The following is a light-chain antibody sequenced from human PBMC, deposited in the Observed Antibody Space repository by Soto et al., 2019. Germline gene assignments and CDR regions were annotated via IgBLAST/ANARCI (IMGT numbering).Light chain of an antibody. CDR2: EVS. J-gene: IGKJ1*01. Sequence: EIVLTESPGTLALSPGARASLSCRASQSVSSHYLAWYQQKSGQAPSIXXYEVSRRATGIPERFSGSGSRTDFTLIISILDTEYFAVYYCQQYGRSPPLTFGQGTKVYIK. V-gene: IGKV3-20*01. CDR1: QSVSSHY. CDR3: QQYGRSPPLT.